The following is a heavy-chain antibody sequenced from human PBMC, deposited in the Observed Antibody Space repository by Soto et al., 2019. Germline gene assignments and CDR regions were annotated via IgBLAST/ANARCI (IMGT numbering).Heavy chain of an antibody. CDR1: GGTFSSYT. D-gene: IGHD2-15*01. Sequence: SVKVSCKASGGTFSSYTISWVRQAPGQGLEWMGRIIPILGIANYAQKFQGRVTITADKSTSTAYMELSSLRSEDTAVYYCASELGYCSGASREVYWGQGTLVTVSS. V-gene: IGHV1-69*02. CDR3: ASELGYCSGASREVY. J-gene: IGHJ4*02. CDR2: IIPILGIA.